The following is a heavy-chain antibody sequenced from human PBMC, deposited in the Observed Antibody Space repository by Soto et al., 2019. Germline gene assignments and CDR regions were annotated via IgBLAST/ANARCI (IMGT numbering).Heavy chain of an antibody. CDR1: GFTFSGYG. J-gene: IGHJ4*02. Sequence: GGSMRLSCAASGFTFSGYGMHWVRQAPGKGLEWVAVIWYDGVNKYYVDSVKGRFTISRDNSKNTVYLQMNSLRAEDTAVYYCARPGYCTGGSCYFFLYWGQGTLVTVSS. CDR3: ARPGYCTGGSCYFFLY. V-gene: IGHV3-33*01. D-gene: IGHD2-15*01. CDR2: IWYDGVNK.